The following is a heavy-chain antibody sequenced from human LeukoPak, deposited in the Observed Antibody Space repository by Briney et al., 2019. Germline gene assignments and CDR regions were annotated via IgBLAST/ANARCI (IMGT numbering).Heavy chain of an antibody. CDR3: ARDLGDFWSGYYCWFDP. J-gene: IGHJ5*02. Sequence: GGSLRLSCAASGFTFDDYGMSWVRQAPGKGLEWVSGINWNGGSTGYADSVKGRFTISRDNAKNSLYLQMNSLRAEDTALYHCARDLGDFWSGYYCWFDPWGQGTLVTVSS. D-gene: IGHD3-3*01. CDR1: GFTFDDYG. CDR2: INWNGGST. V-gene: IGHV3-20*01.